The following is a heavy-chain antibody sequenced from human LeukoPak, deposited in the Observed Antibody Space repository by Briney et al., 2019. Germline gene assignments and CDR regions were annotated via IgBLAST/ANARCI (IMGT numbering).Heavy chain of an antibody. V-gene: IGHV3-53*01. J-gene: IGHJ4*02. CDR1: GFTVSSNY. Sequence: GGSLRLSCAASGFTVSSNYMSWVRQAPGKGLEWVSVIYSGGSTHYADSVKGRFTISRDNSKNTLNHQMNSLRAEDTAVYYCARVRGYYYQFEYWGQGTLVTVSS. D-gene: IGHD3-22*01. CDR2: IYSGGST. CDR3: ARVRGYYYQFEY.